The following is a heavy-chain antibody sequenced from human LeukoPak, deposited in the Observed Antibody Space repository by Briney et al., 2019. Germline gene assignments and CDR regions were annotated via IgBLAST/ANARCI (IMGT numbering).Heavy chain of an antibody. CDR2: ISWNSGSI. V-gene: IGHV3-9*01. Sequence: GRSLRLSCAASGFTFDDYAMHWVRQAPGKGLEWVSGISWNSGSIGYADSVKGRFTISRDNAKNSLYLQMNSLRAEDTALYYCAKDSDSSGLEGYFDYWGQGTLVTVSS. J-gene: IGHJ4*02. D-gene: IGHD3-22*01. CDR1: GFTFDDYA. CDR3: AKDSDSSGLEGYFDY.